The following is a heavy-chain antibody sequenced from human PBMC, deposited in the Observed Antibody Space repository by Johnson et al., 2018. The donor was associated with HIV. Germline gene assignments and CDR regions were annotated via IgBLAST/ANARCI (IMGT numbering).Heavy chain of an antibody. CDR1: GFTFSSYA. V-gene: IGHV3-30-3*01. J-gene: IGHJ3*02. CDR3: ATFDAFDI. Sequence: QVQLVESGGGVVQPGRSLRLSCAASGFTFSSYAMLWVRQAPGKGLEWVAVISYDGSNKYYADSVKGRFTISRDNSKNTLYLQMNSLRAEDTAVYYCATFDAFDIWGQGTMVTVSS. CDR2: ISYDGSNK.